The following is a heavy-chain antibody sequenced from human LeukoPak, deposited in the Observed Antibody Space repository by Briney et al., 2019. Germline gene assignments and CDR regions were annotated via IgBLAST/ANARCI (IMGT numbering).Heavy chain of an antibody. Sequence: SETLSLTCTVSGYSISSGYYWGWIRQPTRNGLEWIGSIYHIGSAYYNPTLQSRVTISVDTSKTKFSLTLSSVTAADTAVHSCPREWECQLQEYFQQGGEGTVVTVPS. CDR2: IYHIGSA. V-gene: IGHV4-38-2*02. J-gene: IGHJ1*01. CDR1: GYSISSGYY. CDR3: PREWECQLQEYFQQ. D-gene: IGHD2-2*01.